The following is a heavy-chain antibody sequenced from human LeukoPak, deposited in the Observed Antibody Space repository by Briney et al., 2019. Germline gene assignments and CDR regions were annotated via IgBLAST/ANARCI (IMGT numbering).Heavy chain of an antibody. Sequence: GGSLRLSCAASGFTFSSYAMSWVRQAPGKGLEWVAVISYDGSNKYYADSVKGRFTISRDNSKNTLYLQMNSLRAGDTAVYYCARDERVYHTGYSSGWYPSVDYWGQGTLVTVSS. CDR2: ISYDGSNK. V-gene: IGHV3-30*04. CDR1: GFTFSSYA. CDR3: ARDERVYHTGYSSGWYPSVDY. J-gene: IGHJ4*02. D-gene: IGHD6-19*01.